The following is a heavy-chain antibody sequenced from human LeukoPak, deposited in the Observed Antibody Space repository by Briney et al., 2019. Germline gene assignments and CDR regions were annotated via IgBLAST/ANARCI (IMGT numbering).Heavy chain of an antibody. Sequence: GGSLRLSCAASGFTFSSYGMHWVRQAPAKGLEWLGVVSSDGNNKYYPDSVKGRFTISRDNSKNTLYLQMNSLRAEDTAVYYCAKEGYYGSGSFPDYWGRGTLVTVSS. CDR2: VSSDGNNK. J-gene: IGHJ4*02. CDR1: GFTFSSYG. D-gene: IGHD3-10*01. V-gene: IGHV3-30*18. CDR3: AKEGYYGSGSFPDY.